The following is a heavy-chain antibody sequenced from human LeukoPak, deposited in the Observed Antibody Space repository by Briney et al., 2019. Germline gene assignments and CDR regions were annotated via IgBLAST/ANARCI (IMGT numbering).Heavy chain of an antibody. D-gene: IGHD3-10*01. J-gene: IGHJ4*02. CDR3: ARVRTYSYGSGSYYWDYYFDY. V-gene: IGHV1-18*01. CDR2: INPDNGNT. Sequence: ASVKVSCKAAGYTFTTYPITWVRQAPGQGLEWMGWINPDNGNTIYAQKVQGRLTMTTDTSTTTVYMELRSLRSDDTAVYYCARVRTYSYGSGSYYWDYYFDYWGLGTLVTVSS. CDR1: GYTFTTYP.